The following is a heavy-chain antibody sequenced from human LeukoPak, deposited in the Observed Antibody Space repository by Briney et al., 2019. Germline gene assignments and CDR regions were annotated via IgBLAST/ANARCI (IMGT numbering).Heavy chain of an antibody. J-gene: IGHJ4*02. V-gene: IGHV4-38-2*01. CDR2: IYHSGST. Sequence: SETLSLTCAVSGYSISSGYYWGWIRQPPGKGLEWIGSIYHSGSTYYNPSLKSRVTISVDTSKNQFSLKLSSVTAADTAVYYCARTRFGDIDYWGQGTLVTVSS. CDR3: ARTRFGDIDY. CDR1: GYSISSGYY. D-gene: IGHD3-10*01.